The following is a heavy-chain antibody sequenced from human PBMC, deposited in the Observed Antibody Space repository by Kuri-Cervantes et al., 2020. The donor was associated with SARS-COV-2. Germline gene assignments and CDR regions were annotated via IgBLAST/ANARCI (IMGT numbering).Heavy chain of an antibody. CDR3: ARARCHSYSCPHDDFYYYLDV. J-gene: IGHJ6*03. Sequence: ASVNVSCKASGYTFIDYYIHWVRQAPGQGLDWLGWINPNRGGTLYAQTFQGRVTMTRDTSITTAYMQLGSLTSDDTAVYYCARARCHSYSCPHDDFYYYLDVWGNGTAVTVSS. D-gene: IGHD2-2*01. CDR1: GYTFIDYY. V-gene: IGHV1-2*02. CDR2: INPNRGGT.